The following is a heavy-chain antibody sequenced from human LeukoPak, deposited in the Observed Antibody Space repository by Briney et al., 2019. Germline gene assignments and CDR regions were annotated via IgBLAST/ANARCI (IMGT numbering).Heavy chain of an antibody. CDR1: GFTFSNYL. CDR3: AKPIMTTVTTLGLYFDY. Sequence: GGSLRLSCAASGFTFSNYLMTWVRQAPGKGLEWVAVISYDGSNRYYADSVKGRFTISRDNSKNTLYLQMNSLRAEDTAVYYCAKPIMTTVTTLGLYFDYWGQGALVTVSS. CDR2: ISYDGSNR. J-gene: IGHJ4*02. D-gene: IGHD4-17*01. V-gene: IGHV3-30*18.